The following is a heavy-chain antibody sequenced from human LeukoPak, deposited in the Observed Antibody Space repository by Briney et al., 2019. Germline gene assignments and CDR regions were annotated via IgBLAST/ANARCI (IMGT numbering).Heavy chain of an antibody. CDR1: GFTFGDYY. V-gene: IGHV3-11*06. D-gene: IGHD3-10*01. CDR3: AVDYYGSGSPPDY. Sequence: PGGSLRLSCAASGFTFGDYYMSWIRQAPGKGLEWVSYISSSSSYTNYADSVKGRFTISRDNAKNSLYLQMNSLRAEDTAVYYCAVDYYGSGSPPDYWGQGTLVTVSS. J-gene: IGHJ4*02. CDR2: ISSSSSYT.